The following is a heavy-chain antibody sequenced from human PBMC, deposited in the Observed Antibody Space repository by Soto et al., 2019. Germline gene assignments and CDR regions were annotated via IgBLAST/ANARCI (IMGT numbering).Heavy chain of an antibody. CDR1: RFTFSSYA. J-gene: IGHJ4*02. V-gene: IGHV3-23*01. Sequence: GGSLRLSCAASRFTFSSYAMSWVRQAPGKGLEWVSAISGSGDTTYYADSVKGQFTISRDNSKNTLFLQMNSLRAEDTAIYYCAKHDSSATSWFDYWGQGTLVTVSS. CDR2: ISGSGDTT. D-gene: IGHD6-19*01. CDR3: AKHDSSATSWFDY.